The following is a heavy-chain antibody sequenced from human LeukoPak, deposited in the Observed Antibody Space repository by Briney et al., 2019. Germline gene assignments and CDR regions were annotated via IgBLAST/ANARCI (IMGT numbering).Heavy chain of an antibody. CDR2: IYYSGST. D-gene: IGHD4-17*01. CDR1: GLTSRSAA. CDR3: AREGGTVPDY. Sequence: GSLRLSCGGSGLTSRSAAMRWVRQAPGKGLVWIGYIYYSGSTNYNPSLRSRVTISLDTSKKQFSLKLSAVTAADTAIYYCAREGGTVPDYWGQGTLVTVSS. V-gene: IGHV4-59*01. J-gene: IGHJ4*02.